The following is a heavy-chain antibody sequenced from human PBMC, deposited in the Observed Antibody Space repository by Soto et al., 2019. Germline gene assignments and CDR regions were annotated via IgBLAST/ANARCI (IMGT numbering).Heavy chain of an antibody. J-gene: IGHJ6*02. Sequence: ASVKVSCKASGYTFSSYYMNWVRQAPGQGLDWLGIINPSGGYTTYAQRFLGRVTMTSDTSTSTVHMELGSLTSEDTAVYYCARDRGRGGSYYIYFYGMDVWGQGTTVTVSS. D-gene: IGHD1-26*01. CDR2: INPSGGYT. CDR1: GYTFSSYY. V-gene: IGHV1-46*03. CDR3: ARDRGRGGSYYIYFYGMDV.